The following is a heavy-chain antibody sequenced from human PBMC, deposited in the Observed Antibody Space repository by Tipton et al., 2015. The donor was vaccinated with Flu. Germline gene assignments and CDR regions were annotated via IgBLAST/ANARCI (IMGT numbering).Heavy chain of an antibody. Sequence: TLSLTCNVSGGSMNNFYWTWIRQTAGKGLEWIGRIYVSGTTDYNPSLKSRVTISIDTSMNQFSLRLRSVTAADTAVYYCATVGYNDRELDNWGQGTLVTVSS. J-gene: IGHJ4*02. V-gene: IGHV4-4*07. D-gene: IGHD3-22*01. CDR2: IYVSGTT. CDR1: GGSMNNFY. CDR3: ATVGYNDRELDN.